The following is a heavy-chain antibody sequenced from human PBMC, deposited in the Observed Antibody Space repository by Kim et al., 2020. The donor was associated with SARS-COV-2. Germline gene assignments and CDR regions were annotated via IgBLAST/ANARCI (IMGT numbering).Heavy chain of an antibody. CDR1: GYTFTSYA. Sequence: ASVKVSCKASGYTFTSYAMHWVRQAPGQRLEWMGWINAGNGNTKYSQKFQGRVTITRDTSASTAYMELSSLRSEDTAVYYCARERGVIGSRFGELLLGYWGQGTLVTVSS. D-gene: IGHD3-10*01. CDR3: ARERGVIGSRFGELLLGY. CDR2: INAGNGNT. V-gene: IGHV1-3*01. J-gene: IGHJ4*02.